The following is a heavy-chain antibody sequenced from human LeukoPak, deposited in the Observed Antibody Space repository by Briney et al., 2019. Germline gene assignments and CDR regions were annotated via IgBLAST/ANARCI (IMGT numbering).Heavy chain of an antibody. CDR2: IYYSGST. CDR1: GGSISSYY. V-gene: IGHV4-59*01. D-gene: IGHD6-19*01. J-gene: IGHJ6*03. Sequence: SETLSLTCTVSGGSISSYYWSWIRQPPGKGLEWIGYIYYSGSTNYNPSLKSRVTISVDTSKNQFSLKLSSVTAADTAVYYCARARSSGWSLYYYYMDVWGKGTTVTISS. CDR3: ARARSSGWSLYYYYMDV.